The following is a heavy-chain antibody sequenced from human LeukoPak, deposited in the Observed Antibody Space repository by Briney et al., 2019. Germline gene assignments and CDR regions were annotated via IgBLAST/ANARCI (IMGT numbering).Heavy chain of an antibody. CDR2: ISSNGGST. Sequence: GGSLRLSCAASGFTFSSYAMHWVRQAPGKGLEYVSAISSNGGSTYYANSVKGRFTISRDNSKNTLYLQMGSLRAEDMAVYYCARALEWELPIDCWGQGTLVTVSS. V-gene: IGHV3-64*01. CDR1: GFTFSSYA. J-gene: IGHJ4*02. CDR3: ARALEWELPIDC. D-gene: IGHD1-26*01.